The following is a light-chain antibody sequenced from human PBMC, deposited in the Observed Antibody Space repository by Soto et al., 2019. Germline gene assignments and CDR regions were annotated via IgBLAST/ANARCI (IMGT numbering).Light chain of an antibody. CDR3: CSYTSSRTYV. CDR1: SSDVGAYIY. V-gene: IGLV2-14*01. CDR2: EVT. Sequence: QSVLTQPASVSGSPGQSITISCTGTSSDVGAYIYVSWYQHHPGKAPKVMIYEVTNRPSGVSDRFSGFKSGNTASLTISGXQAEDEADYYCCSYTSSRTYVFGTGTKVTVL. J-gene: IGLJ1*01.